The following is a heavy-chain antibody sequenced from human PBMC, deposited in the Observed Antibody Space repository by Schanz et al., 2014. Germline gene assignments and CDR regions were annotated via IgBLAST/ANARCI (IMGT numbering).Heavy chain of an antibody. CDR2: FDVEDGET. Sequence: QVQLLQSGSEVKKPGASVKVSCEISGYTVSALAMHWVRQAPGKGLEWLGGFDVEDGETIYAQKFQGRVTMTEDTSTDTAYVELSSLRSGDTAVYYCTKGRTFGRWGQGTLVTVSS. D-gene: IGHD3-16*01. J-gene: IGHJ4*02. V-gene: IGHV1-24*01. CDR1: GYTVSALA. CDR3: TKGRTFGR.